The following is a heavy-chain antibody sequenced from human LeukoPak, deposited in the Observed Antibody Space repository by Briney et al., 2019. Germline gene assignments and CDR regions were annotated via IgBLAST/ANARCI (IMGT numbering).Heavy chain of an antibody. J-gene: IGHJ4*02. CDR2: IWSDATNQ. CDR1: GFIFSDYG. CDR3: AKDIQRGFDYTNSLDY. V-gene: IGHV3-33*06. Sequence: PGKSLRLSCAASGFIFSDYGMHWVRQAPSKGLEWVAVIWSDATNQYYADSVRGRFAISRDDSTSMVYLQMNSLRAEDTAVYFCAKDIQRGFDYTNSLDYWGQGTLVTVSS. D-gene: IGHD4-11*01.